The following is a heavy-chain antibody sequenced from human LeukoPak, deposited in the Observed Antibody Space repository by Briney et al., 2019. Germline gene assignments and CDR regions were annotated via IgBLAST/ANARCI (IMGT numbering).Heavy chain of an antibody. V-gene: IGHV1-2*02. D-gene: IGHD6-13*01. CDR2: INPNSGGT. CDR1: GYTFTGYY. Sequence: ASVKVSCKASGYTFTGYYMHWVRQAPGQGLEWMGWINPNSGGTNYAQKFQGRVTMTRDTSISTAYMELSRLRSDDTAVYYCARSPAAGSFADYWGQGTLVTVSS. CDR3: ARSPAAGSFADY. J-gene: IGHJ4*02.